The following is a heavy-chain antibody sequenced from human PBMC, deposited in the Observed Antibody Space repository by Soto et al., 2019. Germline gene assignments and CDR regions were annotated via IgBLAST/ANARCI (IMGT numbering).Heavy chain of an antibody. V-gene: IGHV3-23*01. J-gene: IGHJ4*02. D-gene: IGHD6-13*01. CDR3: AKDKFGPIAAAGIKGFDPAFDY. Sequence: PGGSLRLSCAASGFTFSSYAMSWVRQAPGKGLEWVSGISGSGGSTYYADSVKGRFTISRDNSKNTLYLQMNSLRAEDTAVYSCAKDKFGPIAAAGIKGFDPAFDYWSQGTLVTVSS. CDR2: ISGSGGST. CDR1: GFTFSSYA.